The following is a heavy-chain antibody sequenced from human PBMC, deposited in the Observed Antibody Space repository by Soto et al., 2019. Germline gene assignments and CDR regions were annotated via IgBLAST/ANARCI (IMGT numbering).Heavy chain of an antibody. CDR3: ARLPHYGDPKAGI. D-gene: IGHD4-17*01. CDR2: INYGGSP. CDR1: GGSISSSGYY. V-gene: IGHV4-39*01. J-gene: IGHJ4*02. Sequence: PSETLSLTCTVSGGSISSSGYYWCCIRQPPGKGLERIGSINYGGSPYYNPSLKSRGTISVDTSKNQFSLKLSSVTAADTAVYYCARLPHYGDPKAGIWGRATLVNVSS.